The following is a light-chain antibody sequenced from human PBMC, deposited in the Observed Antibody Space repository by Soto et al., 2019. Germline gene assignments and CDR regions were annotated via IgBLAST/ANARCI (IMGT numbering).Light chain of an antibody. CDR3: QTWGTGIVL. V-gene: IGLV4-69*01. Sequence: QPVLTQSPSASASLGASVNLTCTLSSGHSSYVIAWHQQQPEKGPRYLMKLNSDGSHNKGDGIPDRFSGSSSGAERYLTISSLQSEDEADYYCQTWGTGIVLFGGGTKLTVL. CDR1: SGHSSYV. CDR2: LNSDGSH. J-gene: IGLJ2*01.